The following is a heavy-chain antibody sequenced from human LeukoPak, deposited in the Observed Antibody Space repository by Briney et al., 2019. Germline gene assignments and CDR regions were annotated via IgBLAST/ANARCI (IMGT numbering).Heavy chain of an antibody. CDR1: GYTFTGYY. V-gene: IGHV1-2*02. Sequence: VASVKVSCKASGYTFTGYYMHWVRQAPGQGLEWMGWINPNSGGTNYAQKFQGRVTMTRDTPISTAYMELSRLRSDDTAVYYCARSFIAAAVLGDYFDYWGQGTLVTVSS. CDR2: INPNSGGT. D-gene: IGHD6-13*01. CDR3: ARSFIAAAVLGDYFDY. J-gene: IGHJ4*02.